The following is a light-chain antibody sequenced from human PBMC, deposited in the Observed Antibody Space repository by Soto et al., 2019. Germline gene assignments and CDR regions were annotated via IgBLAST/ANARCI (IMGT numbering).Light chain of an antibody. CDR1: QTISSY. CDR2: AAS. V-gene: IGKV1-39*01. J-gene: IGKJ1*01. CDR3: QQSFTTPWT. Sequence: DIQMTQSPSSLSASVGDRFTITCRASQTISSYLNWYQQKPGKAPKLLIYAASSLQSGVPSRFSGSGSGTDFTLTISSLQPEDFATYSCQQSFTTPWTFGQGTKVDIK.